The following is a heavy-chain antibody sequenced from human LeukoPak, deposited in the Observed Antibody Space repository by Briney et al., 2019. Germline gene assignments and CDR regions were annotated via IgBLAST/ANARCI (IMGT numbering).Heavy chain of an antibody. J-gene: IGHJ4*02. CDR3: GRDRLLDY. Sequence: APVKVSCKPSGYIFTAYYIHWMRQAPGQGLEWMGRINPISGDANFAQMFQDRVTTTRDTSISTVYMELSGLTSDDTAVYYCGRDRLLDYWGQGTPVTVSS. V-gene: IGHV1-2*06. D-gene: IGHD5-12*01. CDR2: INPISGDA. CDR1: GYIFTAYY.